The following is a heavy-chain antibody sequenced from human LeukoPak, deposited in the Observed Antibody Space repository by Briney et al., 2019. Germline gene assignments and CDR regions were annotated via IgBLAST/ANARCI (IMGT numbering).Heavy chain of an antibody. CDR2: IYYSGST. D-gene: IGHD3-10*01. J-gene: IGHJ4*02. CDR1: GVSISSYY. CDR3: AWLPGSGSY. Sequence: SETLSLTCTVSGVSISSYYWSWIRQPPGKGLEWIGYIYYSGSTNYNPSLKSRVTISVDAAKNQVSLELSSVRSANNAVYYCAWLPGSGSYWGEGTLVSVCS. V-gene: IGHV4-59*01.